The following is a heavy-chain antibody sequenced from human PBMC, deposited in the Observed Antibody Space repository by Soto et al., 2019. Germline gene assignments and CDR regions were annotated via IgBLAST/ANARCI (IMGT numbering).Heavy chain of an antibody. D-gene: IGHD6-19*01. CDR3: TTAWWLVRSGWFVGVPFDYYYGMDV. CDR1: GFTFSNAW. J-gene: IGHJ6*02. V-gene: IGHV3-15*07. CDR2: IKSKTDGGTT. Sequence: PGGSLRLSCAASGFTFSNAWMNWVRQAPGKGLEWVGRIKSKTDGGTTDYAAPVKGRFTISRDDSKNTLYLQMNSLKTEDTAVYYCTTAWWLVRSGWFVGVPFDYYYGMDVWGQGTTVTVSS.